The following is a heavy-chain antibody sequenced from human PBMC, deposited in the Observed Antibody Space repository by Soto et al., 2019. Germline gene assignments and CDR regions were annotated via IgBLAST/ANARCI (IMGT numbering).Heavy chain of an antibody. CDR1: GYTFTSYA. Sequence: QVQLVQSGAEVKKPGASVKVSCKASGYTFTSYAMHWVRQAPGQRLEWMGWINAGNGNTKYSQKLQGRVTITRDTSASTAYMELSSLRSEDTAVYYCARLSVLGYCSCGSCYYFDYWGQGTLVTVSS. CDR3: ARLSVLGYCSCGSCYYFDY. J-gene: IGHJ4*02. CDR2: INAGNGNT. V-gene: IGHV1-3*01. D-gene: IGHD2-15*01.